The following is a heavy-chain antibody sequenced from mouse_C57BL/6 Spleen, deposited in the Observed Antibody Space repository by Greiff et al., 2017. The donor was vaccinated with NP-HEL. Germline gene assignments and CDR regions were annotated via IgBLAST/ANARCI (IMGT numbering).Heavy chain of an antibody. J-gene: IGHJ2*01. CDR2: IDPENGDT. D-gene: IGHD1-1*01. V-gene: IGHV14-4*01. CDR1: GFNIKDDY. Sequence: EVQLQESGAELVRPGASVKLSCTASGFNIKDDYMHWVKQRPEQGLEWIGWIDPENGDTEYASKFQGKATITADTSSNTAYLQLSSLTSEDTAVYYCTTGVGITTVVAKGYWGQGTTLTVSS. CDR3: TTGVGITTVVAKGY.